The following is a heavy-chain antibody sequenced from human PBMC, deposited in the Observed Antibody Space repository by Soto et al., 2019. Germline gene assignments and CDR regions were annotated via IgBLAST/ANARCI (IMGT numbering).Heavy chain of an antibody. CDR1: GYTFTSYV. Sequence: ASVKVSCKASGYTFTSYVISWVRQAPGQGLEWMGWISAYNGNTNYAQKLQGRVTMTTDTSTSTAYMELRSLRSDDTAVYYCARERSYCSGGSCQYYYYMDVWGKGTTVTVSS. D-gene: IGHD2-15*01. V-gene: IGHV1-18*01. J-gene: IGHJ6*03. CDR2: ISAYNGNT. CDR3: ARERSYCSGGSCQYYYYMDV.